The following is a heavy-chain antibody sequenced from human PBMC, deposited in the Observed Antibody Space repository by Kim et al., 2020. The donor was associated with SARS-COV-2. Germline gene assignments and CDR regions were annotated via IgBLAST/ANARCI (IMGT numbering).Heavy chain of an antibody. CDR2: IYHSGST. D-gene: IGHD3-3*01. J-gene: IGHJ3*02. CDR1: GGSISSSNW. CDR3: ARGGEIKIFGVVIITDAFDI. Sequence: SETLSLTCAVSGGSISSSNWWSWVRQPPGKGLEWIGEIYHSGSTNYNPSPKSRVTISVDKSKNQFSLKLSSVTAADTAVYYCARGGEIKIFGVVIITDAFDIWGQGTMVTVSS. V-gene: IGHV4-4*02.